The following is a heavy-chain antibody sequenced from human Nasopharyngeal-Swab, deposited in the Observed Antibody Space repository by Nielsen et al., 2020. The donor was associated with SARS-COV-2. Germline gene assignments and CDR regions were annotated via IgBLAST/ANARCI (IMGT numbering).Heavy chain of an antibody. CDR3: ARSATVTNWYFDL. CDR2: IYPGDSDT. Sequence: GESLKISCTGSGYSFTSYWIGWVRQMPGKGLEWMGIIYPGDSDTSYSPSFQGQVTISADKSISTAYLQWSSLKASDTAMYYCARSATVTNWYFDLWGRGTLVTVSS. CDR1: GYSFTSYW. J-gene: IGHJ2*01. D-gene: IGHD4-17*01. V-gene: IGHV5-51*01.